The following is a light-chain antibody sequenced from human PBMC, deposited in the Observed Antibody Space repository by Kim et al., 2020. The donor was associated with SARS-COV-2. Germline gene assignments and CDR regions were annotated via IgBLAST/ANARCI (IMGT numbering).Light chain of an antibody. CDR3: QQYNNCPPVT. Sequence: EIVMTQSPATLSVSPGESATLSCRASQSVSSNLAWYQHKVGQAPRLLIYGASTRATGIPARFSGSGSGTEFTLTISSLQSEDFAVYYCQQYNNCPPVTFGGGTKVDIK. CDR2: GAS. J-gene: IGKJ4*01. V-gene: IGKV3-15*01. CDR1: QSVSSN.